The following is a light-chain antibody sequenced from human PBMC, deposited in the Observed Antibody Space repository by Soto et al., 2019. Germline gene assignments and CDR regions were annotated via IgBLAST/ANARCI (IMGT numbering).Light chain of an antibody. CDR2: AAS. CDR1: QSISNN. V-gene: IGKV3-15*01. J-gene: IGKJ2*01. Sequence: IVMTQSPATLSVFPGERATLSCRASQSISNNLAWLQQKPGKAPRLLIYAASTRATGVPARFSGSGSGTAFTLTISSMQPEDFAGYYCHQYNNRLPMYTFGQGTKVEIK. CDR3: HQYNNRLPMYT.